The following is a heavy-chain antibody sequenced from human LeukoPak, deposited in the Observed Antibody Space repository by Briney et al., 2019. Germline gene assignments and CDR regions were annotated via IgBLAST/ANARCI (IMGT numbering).Heavy chain of an antibody. CDR1: GFTFSSYE. CDR3: ARDRDSHFDY. D-gene: IGHD3-22*01. CDR2: ISNSGTIV. J-gene: IGHJ4*02. V-gene: IGHV3-48*03. Sequence: PGGSLRLSCAASGFTFSSYEMNWVRQAPGKGLEWVSYISNSGTIVYYAESVKGRFTISRDNAKNSLYLQMNSLRAEDTAVYYCARDRDSHFDYWGQGTLVTVSS.